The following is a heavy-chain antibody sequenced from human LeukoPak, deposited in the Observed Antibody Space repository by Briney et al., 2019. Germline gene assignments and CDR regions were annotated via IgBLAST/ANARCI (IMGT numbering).Heavy chain of an antibody. CDR2: ISNDGSNE. CDR3: ARAQISIISSGQYLDV. Sequence: PGKSLRLSCVAPGFSFREYPIHWVRQAPGKGLEWVAVISNDGSNEYDAEFVKGRFTMSRDNSKNTVFLDMNNLRTEDTAVYYCARAQISIISSGQYLDVWGQGTLVTVSS. J-gene: IGHJ3*01. CDR1: GFSFREYP. V-gene: IGHV3-30-3*01. D-gene: IGHD3-9*01.